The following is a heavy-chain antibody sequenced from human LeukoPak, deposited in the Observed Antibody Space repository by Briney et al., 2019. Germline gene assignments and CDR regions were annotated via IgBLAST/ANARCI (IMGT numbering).Heavy chain of an antibody. CDR2: IYNSGSI. D-gene: IGHD2-8*02. J-gene: IGHJ6*02. Sequence: SESLSLTCTVSGGSIRSYYWSWIRQPPGKGLEWIGYIYNSGSINYNPSLKSRVTTSIDTSKKQFSLKLSSVTAADTAVYYCARLRITGGHYYQHGLDVWGQGTTVTVSS. V-gene: IGHV4-59*08. CDR1: GGSIRSYY. CDR3: ARLRITGGHYYQHGLDV.